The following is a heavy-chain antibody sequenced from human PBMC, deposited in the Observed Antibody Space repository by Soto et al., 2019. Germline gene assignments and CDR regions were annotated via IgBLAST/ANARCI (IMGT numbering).Heavy chain of an antibody. CDR3: ARGLGIAANWFDP. CDR1: GFTFSSYG. CDR2: IWYDGSNK. V-gene: IGHV3-33*01. J-gene: IGHJ5*02. D-gene: IGHD6-13*01. Sequence: QVQLVESGGGVVQPGRSLRLSCAASGFTFSSYGMHWVRQAPGKGLEWVAVIWYDGSNKYYADSVKGRFTISRDNSKNTLYQQMNSLRAEDTAVYYCARGLGIAANWFDPWGQGTLVTVSS.